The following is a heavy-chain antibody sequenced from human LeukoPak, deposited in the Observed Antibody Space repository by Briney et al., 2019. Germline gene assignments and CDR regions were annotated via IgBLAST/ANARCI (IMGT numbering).Heavy chain of an antibody. V-gene: IGHV1-46*01. J-gene: IGHJ5*02. D-gene: IGHD5-12*01. CDR2: INPSGGST. CDR1: GYTFTSYY. CDR3: ARAPSLGGYDRYPLDP. Sequence: GASVKVSCKASGYTFTSYYMHWVRQAPGQGLEWMGIINPSGGSTSYAQKFQGRVTMTRDTSTSTVYMELSSLRSEDTAVYYCARAPSLGGYDRYPLDPWGQGTLVTVPS.